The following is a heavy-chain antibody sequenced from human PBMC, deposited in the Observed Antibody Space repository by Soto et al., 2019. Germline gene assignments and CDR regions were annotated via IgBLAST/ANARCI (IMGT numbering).Heavy chain of an antibody. D-gene: IGHD6-13*01. CDR1: GYTFTSHA. Sequence: ASVKVSCKASGYTFTSHAMHWVSQAPGQRLEWIGWINAGNGNTKYSQKFQGRVTITRDTSASTAYMELSSLRSEDTAVYYCARGAPYSSSWYRVEAFDIWGQGTMVTVS. CDR2: INAGNGNT. J-gene: IGHJ3*02. CDR3: ARGAPYSSSWYRVEAFDI. V-gene: IGHV1-3*01.